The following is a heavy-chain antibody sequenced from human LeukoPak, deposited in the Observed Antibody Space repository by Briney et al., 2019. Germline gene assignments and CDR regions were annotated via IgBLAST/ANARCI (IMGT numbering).Heavy chain of an antibody. Sequence: GGSLRLSCAASGFTFSDYGMHWVRQAPGKGLEWVAVISYDGNHKYYTDSVKGRFTISRDNSKNTLYLQMSSLRAEDTAVYYCTKDGAYSSSWYACDIWGQGTMVTVSS. CDR2: ISYDGNHK. CDR3: TKDGAYSSSWYACDI. V-gene: IGHV3-30*18. CDR1: GFTFSDYG. J-gene: IGHJ3*02. D-gene: IGHD6-13*01.